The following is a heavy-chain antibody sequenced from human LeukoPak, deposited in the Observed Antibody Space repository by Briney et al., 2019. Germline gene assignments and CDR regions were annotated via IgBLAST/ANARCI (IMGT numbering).Heavy chain of an antibody. Sequence: GGSLRLSCAASGFTFSDYYMSWIRQAPGKGLEWVSYISSSGSTIYYADSVKGRFTISRDNAKNSLYLQMNSLRAEDTAVYYCAREGFSSSSSMCFGYWGQGTLVTVSS. D-gene: IGHD6-6*01. J-gene: IGHJ4*02. V-gene: IGHV3-11*01. CDR2: ISSSGSTI. CDR1: GFTFSDYY. CDR3: AREGFSSSSSMCFGY.